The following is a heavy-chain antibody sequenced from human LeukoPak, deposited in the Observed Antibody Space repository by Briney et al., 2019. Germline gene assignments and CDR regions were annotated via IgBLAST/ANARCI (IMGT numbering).Heavy chain of an antibody. V-gene: IGHV3-23*01. J-gene: IGHJ4*02. D-gene: IGHD5-24*01. CDR2: ISGSGGRI. Sequence: GGSLRLSCAASGFTFSNYVMSWVRQAPGKGLEWVSGISGSGGRIYYADSVKGRFAISRDSSKNTLNLQMNSLRAEDTAVYYCARVLQHRRWLQPEYYFDYWGQGTLVTVSS. CDR3: ARVLQHRRWLQPEYYFDY. CDR1: GFTFSNYV.